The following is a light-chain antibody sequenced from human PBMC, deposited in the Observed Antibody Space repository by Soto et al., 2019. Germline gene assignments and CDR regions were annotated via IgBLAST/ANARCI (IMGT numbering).Light chain of an antibody. J-gene: IGLJ2*01. CDR2: DVN. CDR3: CSYTGSFTDVA. CDR1: SSDVGGYNY. V-gene: IGLV2-11*01. Sequence: QSVLTQPRSVSGSPGQSVAISCTGTSSDVGGYNYVSWYQHSPGRAPKFLIYDVNKRPSGVPDRFAGSKSGNTASLTISGLQAEDEADYYCCSYTGSFTDVAFGGGTKLTVL.